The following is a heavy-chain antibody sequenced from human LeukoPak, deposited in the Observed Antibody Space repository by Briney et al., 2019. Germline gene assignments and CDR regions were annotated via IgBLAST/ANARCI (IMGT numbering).Heavy chain of an antibody. CDR3: VRDSSGTLAFDI. CDR2: VYYSGSN. Sequence: SETLSPTCTVSGYSISSGYYWGWIRQSPGKGLEWIGSVYYSGSNLDNPSLKSRVFISVDTSKNHVSLRLSSVTAADTAVYYCVRDSSGTLAFDIWGQGTMVTVSS. J-gene: IGHJ3*02. D-gene: IGHD6-25*01. CDR1: GYSISSGYY. V-gene: IGHV4-38-2*02.